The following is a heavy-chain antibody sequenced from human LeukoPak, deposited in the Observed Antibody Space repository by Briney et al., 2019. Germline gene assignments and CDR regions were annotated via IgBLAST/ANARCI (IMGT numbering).Heavy chain of an antibody. CDR2: ISGSGGST. J-gene: IGHJ3*02. V-gene: IGHV3-23*01. CDR1: GFTFSSYA. D-gene: IGHD2-15*01. CDR3: ARDSCSGGSCYDAFDI. Sequence: GGSLRLSCAASGFTFSSYAMSWVRQAPGKGLEWVSAISGSGGSTYYADSVKGRFTISRDNSKNTLYLQMNSLRAEDTAVYYCARDSCSGGSCYDAFDIWGQGTMVTVSS.